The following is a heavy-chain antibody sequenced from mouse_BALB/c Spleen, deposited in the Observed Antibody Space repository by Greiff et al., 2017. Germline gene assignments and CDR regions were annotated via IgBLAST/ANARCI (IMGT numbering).Heavy chain of an antibody. CDR2: INPSTGYT. V-gene: IGHV1-7*01. CDR1: GYTFTSYW. Sequence: QVQLQQSGAELAKPGASVKMSCKASGYTFTSYWMHWVKQRPGQGLEWIGYINPSTGYTEYNQKFKDKATLTADKSSSTAYMQLSSLTSEDSAVYYCARDYGNSYWYFDVWGAGTTVTVSS. CDR3: ARDYGNSYWYFDV. D-gene: IGHD2-1*01. J-gene: IGHJ1*01.